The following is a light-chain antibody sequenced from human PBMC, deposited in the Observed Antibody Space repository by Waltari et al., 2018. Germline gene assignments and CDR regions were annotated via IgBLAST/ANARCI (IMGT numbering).Light chain of an antibody. CDR1: QSVLYSSNNKNY. CDR3: QQYHSSPS. V-gene: IGKV4-1*01. J-gene: IGKJ5*01. CDR2: WAS. Sequence: DIVMTQSPDSLAVSLGERATINCKSSQSVLYSSNNKNYLVWYQQKPGQPPKLLIYWASTRESGVPDRFSGSGSGTDFTLTISSLQAEDVAVYHCQQYHSSPSFGQGTRLEIK.